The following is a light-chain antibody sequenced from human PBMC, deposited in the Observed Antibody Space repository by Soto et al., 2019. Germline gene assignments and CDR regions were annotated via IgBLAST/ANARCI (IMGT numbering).Light chain of an antibody. CDR2: DAS. V-gene: IGKV3-20*01. CDR1: QSVRSSL. J-gene: IGKJ4*01. CDR3: QQYGTSPLT. Sequence: EIVLTQSPGTLSLSPGERATLSCRASQSVRSSLLAWYQQKPGQAPRLLIYDASRRAIGIPDRFSGSGSGTDFTVTISRLEPEEFAVYYCQQYGTSPLTFGGGTKVEIK.